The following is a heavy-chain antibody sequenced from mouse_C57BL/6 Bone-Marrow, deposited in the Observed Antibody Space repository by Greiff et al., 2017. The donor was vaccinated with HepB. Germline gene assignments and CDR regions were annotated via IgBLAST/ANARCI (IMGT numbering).Heavy chain of an antibody. V-gene: IGHV1-54*01. CDR3: ARGRYSNYVDY. J-gene: IGHJ2*01. D-gene: IGHD2-5*01. CDR2: INPGSGGT. CDR1: GYAFTNYL. Sequence: VQLVESGAELVRPGTSVKVSCKASGYAFTNYLIEWVKQRPGQGLEWIGVINPGSGGTNYNEKFKGKATLTADKSSSTAYLQLSSLTSEDSAVYFCARGRYSNYVDYWGQGTTLTVSS.